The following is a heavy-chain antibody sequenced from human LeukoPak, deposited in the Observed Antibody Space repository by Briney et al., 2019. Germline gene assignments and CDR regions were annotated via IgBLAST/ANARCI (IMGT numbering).Heavy chain of an antibody. CDR3: ARIWYYDSSGYWGDY. Sequence: GGSLRLSCAASGFTFSRYSMNWVRQAPGKGLEWVSSISSSSSYIYYADSVKGRFTISRDNAKNSLYLQMNSLRAEDTAVYYCARIWYYDSSGYWGDYWGQGTLVTVSS. J-gene: IGHJ4*02. CDR2: ISSSSSYI. V-gene: IGHV3-21*01. CDR1: GFTFSRYS. D-gene: IGHD3-22*01.